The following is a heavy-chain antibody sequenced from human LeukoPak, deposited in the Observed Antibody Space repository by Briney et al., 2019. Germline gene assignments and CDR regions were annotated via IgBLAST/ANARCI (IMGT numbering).Heavy chain of an antibody. Sequence: SETLSRTCIVSGYSIHSGYYWGWVRQPPGKGLEWIGSIYHSGSTYYNPSLKSRVTISVDTSKNQFSLYLSSVTAEDTAVYYCARDGEARGYSFIRGQNAFDIWGQGTMVTVSS. CDR2: IYHSGST. J-gene: IGHJ3*02. CDR1: GYSIHSGYY. V-gene: IGHV4-38-2*02. D-gene: IGHD5-18*01. CDR3: ARDGEARGYSFIRGQNAFDI.